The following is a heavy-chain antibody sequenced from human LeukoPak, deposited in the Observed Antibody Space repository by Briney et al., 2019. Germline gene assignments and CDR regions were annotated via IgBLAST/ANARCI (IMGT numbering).Heavy chain of an antibody. CDR1: GYSFATYW. CDR3: ARRYSTGYSYYLDY. CDR2: IYPGDSDV. D-gene: IGHD3-22*01. J-gene: IGHJ4*02. Sequence: GESLKISCKASGYSFATYWIGWVRQIPGKGLEWMGMIYPGDSDVRYSPSFQGQVTMSADKSINTAYLQWSSLKASDTAIYYCARRYSTGYSYYLDYWGQGTLVTVPS. V-gene: IGHV5-51*01.